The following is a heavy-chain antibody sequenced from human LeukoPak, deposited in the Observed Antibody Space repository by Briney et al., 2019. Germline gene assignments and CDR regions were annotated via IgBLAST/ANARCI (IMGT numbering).Heavy chain of an antibody. CDR1: GYSFTTYW. CDR2: IYPGDSDA. J-gene: IGHJ4*02. CDR3: ARRQSGSEFFEY. Sequence: GESLKISCKGSGYSFTTYWIGWVRQMPGKGLEWVGIIYPGDSDARYSPSFQGQVTISVDKPISTAYLPWSSLRASDTAMYYCARRQSGSEFFEYWGQGTLVTVSS. V-gene: IGHV5-51*01. D-gene: IGHD3-10*01.